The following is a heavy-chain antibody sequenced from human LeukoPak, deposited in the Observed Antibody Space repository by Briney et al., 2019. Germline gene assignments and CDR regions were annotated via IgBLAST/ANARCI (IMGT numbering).Heavy chain of an antibody. J-gene: IGHJ4*02. D-gene: IGHD4/OR15-4a*01. CDR3: ARGYGGNAIDY. CDR1: GGSISSYY. Sequence: PSETLSLTCTVSGGSISSYYWSWIRQPPGKGLEWIGYIYYSGRTNYNPSLKSRVTISVDTSKNQFSLKPSSVTAADTAVYYCARGYGGNAIDYWGQGTLVTVSS. V-gene: IGHV4-59*01. CDR2: IYYSGRT.